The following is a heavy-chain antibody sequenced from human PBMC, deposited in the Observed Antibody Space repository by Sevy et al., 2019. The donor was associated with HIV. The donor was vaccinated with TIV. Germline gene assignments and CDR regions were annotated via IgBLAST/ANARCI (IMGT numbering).Heavy chain of an antibody. CDR1: GFTFSSYA. D-gene: IGHD3-3*01. V-gene: IGHV3-23*01. J-gene: IGHJ4*02. CDR2: ISGSGGST. CDR3: AKGTHYEFWSGPDY. Sequence: GGSLRLSCAASGFTFSSYAMSWVRQAPGKGLEWVSAISGSGGSTYYADSVKGRFTISRDNSKNTLDLQMNSLRAEDTAVYYCAKGTHYEFWSGPDYWGQGTLVTVYS.